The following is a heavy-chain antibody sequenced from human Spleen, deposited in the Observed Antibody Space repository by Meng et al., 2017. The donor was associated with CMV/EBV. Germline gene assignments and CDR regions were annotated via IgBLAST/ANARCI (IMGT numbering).Heavy chain of an antibody. Sequence: GSLRLSCSVSGGSISSGSYYWGWIRQPPGKGLEWIGTIYYGGSTYYNPSLESRVTISVDTSKNQFSLKLSSVTAADTAVYYCARGTTVGGYFDSWGQGMLVTVSS. D-gene: IGHD4-23*01. CDR1: GGSISSGSYY. CDR2: IYYGGST. J-gene: IGHJ4*02. CDR3: ARGTTVGGYFDS. V-gene: IGHV4-39*07.